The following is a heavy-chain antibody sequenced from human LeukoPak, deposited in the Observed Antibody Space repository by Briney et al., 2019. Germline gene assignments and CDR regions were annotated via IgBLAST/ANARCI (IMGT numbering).Heavy chain of an antibody. CDR1: GFTFSSYG. J-gene: IGHJ4*02. D-gene: IGHD1-26*01. CDR3: ARDNYSGSRYFDH. V-gene: IGHV3-30*03. CDR2: ISYDGSNK. Sequence: GGSLRLSCAASGFTFSSYGMHWVRQAPGKGLEWVAFISYDGSNKYYADSVKGRFTISRDNSKNTLYLQMNSLRAEDTAIYYCARDNYSGSRYFDHWGQGTLVTVSS.